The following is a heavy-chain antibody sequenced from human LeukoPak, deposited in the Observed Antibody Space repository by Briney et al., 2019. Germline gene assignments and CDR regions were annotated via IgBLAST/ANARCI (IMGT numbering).Heavy chain of an antibody. D-gene: IGHD2-2*01. V-gene: IGHV1-2*02. J-gene: IGHJ5*02. CDR1: GYTFTGYY. CDR3: ARDRGIVVVPAAMEFDP. Sequence: ASVKVSCKASGYTFTGYYMHWVRQAPGQGLEWMGWINPNSGGTNYAQKFQGRVTMTRDTSISTAYMELSRLRSDDTAVYYCARDRGIVVVPAAMEFDPWGQGTLVTVSS. CDR2: INPNSGGT.